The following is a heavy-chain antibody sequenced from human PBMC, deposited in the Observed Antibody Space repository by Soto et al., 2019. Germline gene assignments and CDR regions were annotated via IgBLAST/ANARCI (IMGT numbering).Heavy chain of an antibody. Sequence: SETLSLTCTVSGDSVSSGSYYWTWIRQPPGKGLEWIGYTYYSGSTSYNPSLKSRVILLVDTSRNQFSLRLRSVTAADTAVYYCARDLSSSKGMDVWGQRTTVT. V-gene: IGHV4-61*01. CDR2: TYYSGST. D-gene: IGHD2-2*01. CDR3: ARDLSSSKGMDV. CDR1: GDSVSSGSYY. J-gene: IGHJ6*02.